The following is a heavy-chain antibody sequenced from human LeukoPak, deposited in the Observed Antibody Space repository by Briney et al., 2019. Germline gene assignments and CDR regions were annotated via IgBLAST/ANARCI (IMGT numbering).Heavy chain of an antibody. CDR1: GFTFSSYW. CDR2: IKTEGYDK. Sequence: GGSLRLSCAASGFTFSSYWMGWVRQAPGKGLEWVANIKTEGYDKYYVDSLKGRFTISRNNANNSLYLQMDSLRAEDTAVYYCARALYNHGWFPDYFDYWGQGTLVTVSS. CDR3: ARALYNHGWFPDYFDY. J-gene: IGHJ4*02. V-gene: IGHV3-7*01. D-gene: IGHD6-19*01.